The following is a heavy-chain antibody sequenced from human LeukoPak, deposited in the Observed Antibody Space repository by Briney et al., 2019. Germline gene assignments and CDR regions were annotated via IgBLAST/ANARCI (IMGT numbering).Heavy chain of an antibody. CDR2: ISDIGTTT. J-gene: IGHJ3*02. Sequence: GGSLRLSCVGSGFSIGSYEINWVRQAPGKGLEWVSYISDIGTTTHYADSVKGRFTIFRDNAKNSVYLLMDSLMAEDTAIYYCARDRSKVTAYDDALDIWGQGTMVTVSS. D-gene: IGHD2-21*02. CDR1: GFSIGSYE. CDR3: ARDRSKVTAYDDALDI. V-gene: IGHV3-48*03.